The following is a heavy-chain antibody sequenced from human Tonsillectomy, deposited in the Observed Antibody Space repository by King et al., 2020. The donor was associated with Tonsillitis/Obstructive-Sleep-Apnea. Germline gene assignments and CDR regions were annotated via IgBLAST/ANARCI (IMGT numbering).Heavy chain of an antibody. J-gene: IGHJ6*03. CDR3: ATGGDDYGDPCDYYYDMDV. Sequence: VQLVESGGGVVQPGRSLRLSCAASGFTFSSYAMHWVRQAPGKGLEWVAVISYDGSNKYYADSVKGRFTISRDNSKNTLYLQMNSLRAEDTAVYYCATGGDDYGDPCDYYYDMDVWGKGTTVTVSS. CDR1: GFTFSSYA. D-gene: IGHD4-17*01. V-gene: IGHV3-30*04. CDR2: ISYDGSNK.